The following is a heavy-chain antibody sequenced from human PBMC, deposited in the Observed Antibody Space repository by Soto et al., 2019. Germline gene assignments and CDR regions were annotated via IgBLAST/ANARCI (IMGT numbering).Heavy chain of an antibody. V-gene: IGHV3-15*07. CDR1: GFIFSHAW. CDR3: AADLGPAYDSNNWFDP. Sequence: EVQLVESGGDLVKPGGSLRLSCAASGFIFSHAWFHWVRQPPGKGLELVGRVKNNGGATDYAASVKGRFTISRDDSKDTVYLQMSSLRTEDTAIYYCAADLGPAYDSNNWFDPWCQGTLVTVSS. D-gene: IGHD2-21*01. J-gene: IGHJ5*02. CDR2: VKNNGGAT.